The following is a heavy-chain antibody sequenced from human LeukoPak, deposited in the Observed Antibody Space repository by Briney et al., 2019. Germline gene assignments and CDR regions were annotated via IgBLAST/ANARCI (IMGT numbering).Heavy chain of an antibody. CDR1: GGSFSTYY. V-gene: IGHV4-59*08. CDR3: ARYISSGLDY. CDR2: IYYTGST. J-gene: IGHJ4*02. D-gene: IGHD6-6*01. Sequence: PSETLSLTCTVTGGSFSTYYWSWIRQPPGKGLEWIGYIYYTGSTNYNPSLKSRVTISVDTSKNQFSLKVSYVNAADTAVYYCARYISSGLDYWGQGTLVTVSS.